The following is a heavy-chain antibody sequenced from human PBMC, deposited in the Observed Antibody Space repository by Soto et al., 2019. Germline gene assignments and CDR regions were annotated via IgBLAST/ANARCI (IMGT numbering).Heavy chain of an antibody. D-gene: IGHD1-26*01. Sequence: SETLSLTCTVSGGSISSYYWSWIRQPPGKGLEWIGYIYYSGSTNYNPSLKSRVTISVDTSKNQFSLKLSSVTAADTAVYYCANFQTVGPTPFEFWGRGTLVTVSS. CDR2: IYYSGST. CDR3: ANFQTVGPTPFEF. V-gene: IGHV4-59*01. J-gene: IGHJ4*02. CDR1: GGSISSYY.